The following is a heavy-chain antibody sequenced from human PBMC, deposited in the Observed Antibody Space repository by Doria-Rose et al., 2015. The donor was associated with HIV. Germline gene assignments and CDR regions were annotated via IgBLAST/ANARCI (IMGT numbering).Heavy chain of an antibody. V-gene: IGHV4-4*02. CDR3: ARVFALFGVVIRPMASDP. J-gene: IGHJ5*02. CDR2: IYHNGST. CDR1: GDYISAYNW. Sequence: QVQLQESGPGLVKPSGTLSLTCAVSGDYISAYNWWTWVRQPPGKGLEWIGGIYHNGSTRSNPSLKSRVSMSVDKSKNQFSLKVNSVTAADTAVYYCARVFALFGVVIRPMASDPWGQGTLVTVSS. D-gene: IGHD3-3*01.